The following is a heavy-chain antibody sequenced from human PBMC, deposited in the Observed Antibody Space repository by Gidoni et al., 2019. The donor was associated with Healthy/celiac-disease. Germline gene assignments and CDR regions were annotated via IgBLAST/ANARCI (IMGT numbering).Heavy chain of an antibody. J-gene: IGHJ6*02. Sequence: EVQLLESGGGLVQPGGSLRLSCAASGFTFSSYAMSWVRQAPGKGLEWVSAISGSGGSTYYADSVKGRFTISRDNSKNTLYLQMNSLRAEDTAVYYCAKDPGDDYYYYYGMDVWGQGTTVIVSS. CDR3: AKDPGDDYYYYYGMDV. D-gene: IGHD2-21*01. CDR2: ISGSGGST. CDR1: GFTFSSYA. V-gene: IGHV3-23*01.